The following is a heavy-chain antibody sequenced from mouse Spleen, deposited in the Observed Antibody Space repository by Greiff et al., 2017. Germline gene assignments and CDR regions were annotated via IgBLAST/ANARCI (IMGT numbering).Heavy chain of an antibody. D-gene: IGHD4-1*02. V-gene: IGHV5-6*01. J-gene: IGHJ2*01. CDR3: ARSTGVYYFDY. CDR1: GFTFSSYG. Sequence: EVQLVESGGDLVKPGGSLKLSCAASGFTFSSYGMSWVRQTPDKRLEWVATISSGGSYTYYPDSVKGRFTISRDNAKNTLYLQMSSLKSEDTAMYYCARSTGVYYFDYWGQGTTLTVSS. CDR2: ISSGGSYT.